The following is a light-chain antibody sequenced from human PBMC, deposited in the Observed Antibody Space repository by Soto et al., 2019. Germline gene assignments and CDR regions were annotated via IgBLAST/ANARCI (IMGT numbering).Light chain of an antibody. J-gene: IGLJ2*01. V-gene: IGLV2-8*01. CDR2: EVS. Sequence: QAVVTQPPSASGSPGQSVSISCTGSSSDVDGYNFVSWYQQHPGKAPKLMIYEVSKRPSGVPDRFSGSKSGNTASLTVSGLQADDEADYYCSSYAGSNNFEVVFGGGTKLTVL. CDR1: SSDVDGYNF. CDR3: SSYAGSNNFEVV.